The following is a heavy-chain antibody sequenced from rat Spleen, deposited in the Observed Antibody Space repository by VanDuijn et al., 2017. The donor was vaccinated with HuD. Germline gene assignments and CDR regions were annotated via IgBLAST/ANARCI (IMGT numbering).Heavy chain of an antibody. CDR1: GLSLTSNS. Sequence: QVQLKESGPGLVQPSQTLSLTCTVSGLSLTSNSVSWIRQPPGKGLEWMGVIWSSGGTDYNSALKSRLSISKDTSKSQVFLKMNSLQTEDTATYYCAREGIGTTTDYWGQGVMVTVSS. V-gene: IGHV2-47*01. J-gene: IGHJ2*01. D-gene: IGHD1-5*01. CDR2: IWSSGGT. CDR3: AREGIGTTTDY.